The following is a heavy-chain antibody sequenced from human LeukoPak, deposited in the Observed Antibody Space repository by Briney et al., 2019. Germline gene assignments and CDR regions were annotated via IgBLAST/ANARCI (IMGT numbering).Heavy chain of an antibody. D-gene: IGHD5-18*01. CDR1: GGSISSYY. J-gene: IGHJ4*02. CDR3: ARSGYSYGRKGATFDY. V-gene: IGHV4-59*01. CDR2: IYYSGST. Sequence: SETLSLTCTVSGGSISSYYWSWIRQPPGKGLEWIGYIYYSGSTNYNPSLKSRVTISVDTSKNQFSLKLSSVTAADTAVYYCARSGYSYGRKGATFDYWGQGTLVTVSS.